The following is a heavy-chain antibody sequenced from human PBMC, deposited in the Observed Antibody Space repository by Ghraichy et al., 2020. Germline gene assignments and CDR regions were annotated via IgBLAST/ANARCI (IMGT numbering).Heavy chain of an antibody. Sequence: SLRLSCSASGFSFKDHAMHWVRQVPGRGLEWVSSITWNSGRIGYADSVKGRFTISRDNAKESLFLQMSSLRPEDTALYYCVKDTSFINFWSGAHYYYALDVWGHGTTVTVSS. CDR3: VKDTSFINFWSGAHYYYALDV. V-gene: IGHV3-9*01. D-gene: IGHD3-3*01. CDR1: GFSFKDHA. CDR2: ITWNSGRI. J-gene: IGHJ6*02.